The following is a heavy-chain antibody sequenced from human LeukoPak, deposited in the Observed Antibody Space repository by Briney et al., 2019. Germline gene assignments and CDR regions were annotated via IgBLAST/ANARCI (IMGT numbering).Heavy chain of an antibody. V-gene: IGHV3-23*01. Sequence: AGRSLRLSCAAAGFTFSSYAMSWVRQAPGKWLEWVSAISGGGGSTYYADSVKGRFTISRDNSKNTLYLQMNSLRAEDTAVYYCAKAFRGCYSVWGQGTLVTVSS. J-gene: IGHJ4*02. CDR3: AKAFRGCYSV. D-gene: IGHD2-15*01. CDR1: GFTFSSYA. CDR2: ISGGGGST.